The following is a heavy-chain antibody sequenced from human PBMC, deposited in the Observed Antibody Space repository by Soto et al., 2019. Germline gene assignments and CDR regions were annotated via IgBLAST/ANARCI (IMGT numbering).Heavy chain of an antibody. CDR3: ARDPVTKAFDI. D-gene: IGHD4-17*01. Sequence: GASVKVSCTASGGTFSSYAISWVRQAPGQGLEWMGWISAYNGITNYAQKLQGRVTMTTDTSTSTAYMELRSLRSDDTAVYYCARDPVTKAFDIWGQGTMVTVSS. CDR1: GGTFSSYA. J-gene: IGHJ3*02. V-gene: IGHV1-18*01. CDR2: ISAYNGIT.